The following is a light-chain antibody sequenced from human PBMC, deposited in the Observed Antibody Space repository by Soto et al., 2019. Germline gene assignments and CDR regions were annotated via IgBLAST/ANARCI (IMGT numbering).Light chain of an antibody. CDR3: CSYAGSHTYV. J-gene: IGLJ1*01. CDR1: SSDVGNYNS. Sequence: QSVLTQLRSVSESPGQSVTMSCTGTSSDVGNYNSVSWYQQHPGKAPKLIIYDVRKRPSGVPDRFSGSKSGNTASLTISGLQAEDEADYFCCSYAGSHTYVFGTGTKLT. V-gene: IGLV2-11*01. CDR2: DVR.